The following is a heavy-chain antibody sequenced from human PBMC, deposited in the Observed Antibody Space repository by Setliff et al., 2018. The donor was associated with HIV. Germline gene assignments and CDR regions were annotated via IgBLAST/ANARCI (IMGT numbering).Heavy chain of an antibody. CDR2: FHYSGST. J-gene: IGHJ4*02. V-gene: IGHV4-30-4*01. D-gene: IGHD3-22*01. CDR3: ARHVGYDSSGRLDY. CDR1: GGSISSGEYS. Sequence: SETLSLTCTVSGGSISSGEYSWSWIRQRPGKGLEYIGSFHYSGSTYYNPSLKSRVTISVDTSKNQFSLNVSSVTAADKAVYYCARHVGYDSSGRLDYWGQGTLVTVSS.